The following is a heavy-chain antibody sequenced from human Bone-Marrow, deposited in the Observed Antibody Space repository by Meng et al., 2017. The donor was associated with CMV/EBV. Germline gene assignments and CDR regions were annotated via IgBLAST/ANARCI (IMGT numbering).Heavy chain of an antibody. J-gene: IGHJ4*02. CDR1: GGTFSSYA. Sequence: SVTVSCKASGGTFSSYAITWVRQAPGQGLEWMGGIIPIFDTADYAQKFQGRVTITLEEATSTAYMELSSLRSEDTAVYDCAAGWITKKLGLADYWGQGTLVTVSS. CDR2: IIPIFDTA. V-gene: IGHV1-69*13. CDR3: AAGWITKKLGLADY. D-gene: IGHD2-2*03.